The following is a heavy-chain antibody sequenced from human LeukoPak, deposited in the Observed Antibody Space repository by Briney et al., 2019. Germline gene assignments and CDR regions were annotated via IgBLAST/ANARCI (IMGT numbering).Heavy chain of an antibody. CDR3: ARVVSGYDPD. V-gene: IGHV1-2*06. Sequence: ASVKVSCKASGYTFTGYYMHWVRQAPGQGLEWMGRINPNSGGTNYAQKFQGRVTITRNTSISTAYMELSSLRSEDTAMYYCARVVSGYDPDWGQGTLVTVSS. J-gene: IGHJ4*02. CDR2: INPNSGGT. CDR1: GYTFTGYY. D-gene: IGHD5-12*01.